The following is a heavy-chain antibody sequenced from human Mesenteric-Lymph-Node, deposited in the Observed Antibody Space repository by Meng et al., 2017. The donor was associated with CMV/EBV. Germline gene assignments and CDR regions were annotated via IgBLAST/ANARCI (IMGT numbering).Heavy chain of an antibody. CDR2: IRYDGSNK. Sequence: GESLKISCAASGFTFSSYGMHWVRQAPGKGLEWVAFIRYDGSNKYYPDSVKGRFTISRDNSKHTLYLQMNSLRTEDTALYYCARGSGSGSYYNDVYYYYYGLDVWGQGTTVTVSS. CDR3: ARGSGSGSYYNDVYYYYYGLDV. D-gene: IGHD3-10*01. CDR1: GFTFSSYG. J-gene: IGHJ6*02. V-gene: IGHV3-30*02.